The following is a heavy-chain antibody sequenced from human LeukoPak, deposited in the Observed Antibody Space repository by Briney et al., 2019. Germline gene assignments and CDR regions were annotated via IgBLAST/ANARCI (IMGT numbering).Heavy chain of an antibody. CDR3: AKRSSDYVWGSYRYPFDY. V-gene: IGHV3-23*01. J-gene: IGHJ4*02. D-gene: IGHD3-16*02. CDR2: ISGSSGST. CDR1: GFTFSSYA. Sequence: PGGSLRLSCAASGFTFSSYAMSWVRQAPGKGLEWVSAISGSSGSTYYADSVKGRFTISRDNSKNTLYLQMNSLRAEDTAVYYCAKRSSDYVWGSYRYPFDYWGQGTLVTVSS.